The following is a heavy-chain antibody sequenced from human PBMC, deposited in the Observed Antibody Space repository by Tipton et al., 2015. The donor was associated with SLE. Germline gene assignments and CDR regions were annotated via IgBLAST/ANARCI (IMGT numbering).Heavy chain of an antibody. D-gene: IGHD3-3*01. V-gene: IGHV4-59*12. J-gene: IGHJ4*02. CDR2: VHYSGST. Sequence: TLSLTCIVSGGSMTNYYWSWIRQPPGKGLEWIGYVHYSGSTNYNPSLQSRVTVSVDTSKNHFSLTLSSVTAADTAVYYCAREPRSGYQDYWGQGTLVIVS. CDR3: AREPRSGYQDY. CDR1: GGSMTNYY.